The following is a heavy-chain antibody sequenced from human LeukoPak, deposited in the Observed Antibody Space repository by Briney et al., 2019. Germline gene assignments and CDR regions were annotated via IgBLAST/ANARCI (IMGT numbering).Heavy chain of an antibody. J-gene: IGHJ4*02. D-gene: IGHD3-3*01. CDR2: IRYDGSNK. V-gene: IGHV3-30*02. CDR3: AKDRTFWSGLSNYFDY. CDR1: RFTFSSYG. Sequence: GGSLRLSCAASRFTFSSYGMNWVRQAPGKGLEWVAFIRYDGSNKNYADSVKGRFTISRDNSKNMLYLQMNSLRAEDTAVYYCAKDRTFWSGLSNYFDYWGQGTLVTVSS.